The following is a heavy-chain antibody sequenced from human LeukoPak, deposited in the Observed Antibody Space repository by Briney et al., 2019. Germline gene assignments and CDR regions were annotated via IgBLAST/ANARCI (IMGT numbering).Heavy chain of an antibody. CDR1: GGSISSYY. D-gene: IGHD6-6*01. CDR3: ARTVSSSSGGDYYYYYYMDV. CDR2: IYYSGST. V-gene: IGHV4-59*01. Sequence: SETLSLTCTVSGGSISSYYWSWIRQPPGKGLEWIGYIYYSGSTYYNPSLKSRVTISVDTSKNQFSLKLSSVTAADTAVYYCARTVSSSSGGDYYYYYYMDVWGKGTTVTVSS. J-gene: IGHJ6*03.